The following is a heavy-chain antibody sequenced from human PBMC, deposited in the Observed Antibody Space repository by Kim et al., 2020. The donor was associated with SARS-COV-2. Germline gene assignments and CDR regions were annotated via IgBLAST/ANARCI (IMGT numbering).Heavy chain of an antibody. CDR3: ATDLFQGGFDS. D-gene: IGHD1-26*01. Sequence: TSYHPSLTSRVTLSVDTSKNQFSLMLSSVPAADTAVYYCATDLFQGGFDSWGQGTLVTVSS. V-gene: IGHV4-39*07. J-gene: IGHJ4*02. CDR2: T.